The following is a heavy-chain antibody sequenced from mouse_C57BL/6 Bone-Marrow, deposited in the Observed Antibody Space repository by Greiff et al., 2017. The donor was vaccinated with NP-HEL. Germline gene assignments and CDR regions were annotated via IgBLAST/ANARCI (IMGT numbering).Heavy chain of an antibody. J-gene: IGHJ2*01. Sequence: EVMLVESGGGLVQPGGSLKLSCAASGFTFSDYYMYWVRQTPEKRLEWVAYISNGGGSTYYPDTVKGRFTISRDNAKNTLYLQMSRLKSEDTAMYYCASGSYFDYWGQGTTLTVSS. D-gene: IGHD1-1*01. CDR2: ISNGGGST. CDR3: ASGSYFDY. CDR1: GFTFSDYY. V-gene: IGHV5-12*01.